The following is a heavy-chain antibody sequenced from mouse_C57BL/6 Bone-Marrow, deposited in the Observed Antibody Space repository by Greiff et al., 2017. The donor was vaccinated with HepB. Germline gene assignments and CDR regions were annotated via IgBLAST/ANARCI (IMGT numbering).Heavy chain of an antibody. CDR2: ISNLAYSI. CDR3: ARHSSYGSGFAY. V-gene: IGHV5-15*01. Sequence: EVKVVESGGGLVQPGGSLKLSCAASGFTFSDYGMAWVRQAPRKGPEWVAFISNLAYSIYYADTVTGRFTISRENAKHTLYLEMSSLRSEDTAMYYCARHSSYGSGFAYWGQGTLVTVSA. CDR1: GFTFSDYG. J-gene: IGHJ3*01. D-gene: IGHD1-1*01.